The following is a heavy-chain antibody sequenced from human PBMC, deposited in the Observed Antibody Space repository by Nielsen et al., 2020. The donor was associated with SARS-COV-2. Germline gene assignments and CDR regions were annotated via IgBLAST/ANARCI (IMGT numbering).Heavy chain of an antibody. CDR1: GFTFSSYG. D-gene: IGHD6-13*01. CDR3: ARDRGIAAAGTDY. J-gene: IGHJ4*02. V-gene: IGHV3-33*08. CDR2: IWYDGSNK. Sequence: GESLKISCAASGFTFSSYGMHWVRQAPGKGLEWVAVIWYDGSNKYYADSVKGRFTISRDNSKNTLYLQMNSLRAEDTAVYYCARDRGIAAAGTDYWGQGTLVTVSS.